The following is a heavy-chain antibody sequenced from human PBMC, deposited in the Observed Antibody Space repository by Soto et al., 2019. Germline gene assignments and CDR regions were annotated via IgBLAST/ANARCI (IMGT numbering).Heavy chain of an antibody. CDR3: ARVWFDSVYGMDV. V-gene: IGHV4-34*01. CDR2: INHSGST. J-gene: IGHJ6*02. D-gene: IGHD2-21*01. CDR1: GGSFSGYY. Sequence: SETLSLTCAVYGGSFSGYYWSWIRQPPGKGLEWIGEINHSGSTNYIPSLKSRVTISVDTSKNQFSLKLSSVTAADTAVYYCARVWFDSVYGMDVWGQGTTVTVSS.